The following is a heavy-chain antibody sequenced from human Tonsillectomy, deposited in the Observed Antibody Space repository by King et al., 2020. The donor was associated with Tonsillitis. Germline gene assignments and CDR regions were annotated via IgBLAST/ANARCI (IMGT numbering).Heavy chain of an antibody. V-gene: IGHV1-8*02. CDR3: ARGVDF. Sequence: QVQLVESGAEVKKPGASVKVSCKASGYTFTNYDINWVRQGTGQGLEWMGWMDPSSGDADYSQEFQGRVTMTRNTSISAAYMELRSLTSDDTAVYYCARGVDFWGQGTLVTVSS. CDR1: GYTFTNYD. J-gene: IGHJ4*02. CDR2: MDPSSGDA.